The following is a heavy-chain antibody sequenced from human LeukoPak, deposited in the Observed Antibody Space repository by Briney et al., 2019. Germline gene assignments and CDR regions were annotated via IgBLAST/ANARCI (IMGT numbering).Heavy chain of an antibody. CDR2: INPNSGGT. V-gene: IGHV1-2*02. J-gene: IGHJ6*02. CDR3: ARVADSSGSYYYYYGMDV. Sequence: ASVKVSCKASGYTFTGYYMHWVRQAPGQGLEWMGWINPNSGGTNYAQKFQGRVTMTRDTSISTAYMELSRLRSDDTAVYYCARVADSSGSYYYYYGMDVWGQGTTVTVSS. CDR1: GYTFTGYY. D-gene: IGHD3-22*01.